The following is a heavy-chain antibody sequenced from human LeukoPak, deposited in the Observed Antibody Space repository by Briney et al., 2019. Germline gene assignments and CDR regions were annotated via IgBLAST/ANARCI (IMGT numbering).Heavy chain of an antibody. Sequence: SETLSLTCTVSGGSISSYYWSWIRQPPGKGLEWIGYIYYSGSTNYNPSLKSRVTISVDKSKNQFSLKLSSVTAADTAVYYCARATSSSGWYPILAYFDYWGQGTLVTVSS. CDR3: ARATSSSGWYPILAYFDY. V-gene: IGHV4-59*12. CDR2: IYYSGST. D-gene: IGHD6-19*01. CDR1: GGSISSYY. J-gene: IGHJ4*02.